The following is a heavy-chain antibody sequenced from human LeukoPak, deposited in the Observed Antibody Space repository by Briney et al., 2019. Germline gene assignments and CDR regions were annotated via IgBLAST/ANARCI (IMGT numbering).Heavy chain of an antibody. D-gene: IGHD5-18*01. CDR3: ARAQGYSYGYFDY. CDR1: GFTFSSYG. J-gene: IGHJ4*02. V-gene: IGHV3-33*01. Sequence: SGGSLRLSCAASGFTFSSYGMHWVRQAPGKGLEWVAVIWYDGSNKYYADSVKGRFTISRDNSKNTLYLQMNSLRAEDTAVYYCARAQGYSYGYFDYWGQGTLVTVSS. CDR2: IWYDGSNK.